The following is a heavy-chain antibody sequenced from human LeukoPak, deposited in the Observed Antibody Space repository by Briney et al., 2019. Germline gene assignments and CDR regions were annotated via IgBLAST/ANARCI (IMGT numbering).Heavy chain of an antibody. CDR2: ISYDGNNK. CDR1: GFTFSSYA. D-gene: IGHD3-22*01. J-gene: IGHJ6*02. V-gene: IGHV3-30-3*01. Sequence: GGSLRLSCAASGFTFSSYAMHWVRQAPGKGLEWVAVISYDGNNKYYADSVKGRFTISRDNSKNTLYLQMNGLRAEDTAVYYCARDYYDSSGFFVYYYGMDVWGQGTTVTVSS. CDR3: ARDYYDSSGFFVYYYGMDV.